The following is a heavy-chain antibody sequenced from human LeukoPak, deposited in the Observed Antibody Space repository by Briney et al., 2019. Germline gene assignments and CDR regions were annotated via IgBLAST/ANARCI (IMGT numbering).Heavy chain of an antibody. CDR2: ISYDGSNK. CDR1: GFSVTDAW. CDR3: ASSFTVVTSSDY. J-gene: IGHJ4*02. D-gene: IGHD4-23*01. Sequence: SGGSLRLSCAASGFSVTDAWMHWVRQAPGKGLEWVAVISYDGSNKYYADSVKGRFTISRDNSKNTLYLQMNSLRAEDTAVYYCASSFTVVTSSDYWGQGTLVTVSS. V-gene: IGHV3-30-3*01.